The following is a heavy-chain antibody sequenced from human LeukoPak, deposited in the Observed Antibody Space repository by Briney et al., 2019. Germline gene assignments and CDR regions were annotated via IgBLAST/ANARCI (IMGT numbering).Heavy chain of an antibody. D-gene: IGHD2-15*01. J-gene: IGHJ4*02. CDR1: GFTFSSYA. Sequence: GGSLRLSCAASGFTFSSYAMSWVRQALGKGLEWVSAISGSGGSTYYADSVKGRFTISRDNSKNTLYLQMNSLRAEDTAVYYCAKGDCSGGSCYPNFDYWGQGTLVTVSS. V-gene: IGHV3-23*01. CDR2: ISGSGGST. CDR3: AKGDCSGGSCYPNFDY.